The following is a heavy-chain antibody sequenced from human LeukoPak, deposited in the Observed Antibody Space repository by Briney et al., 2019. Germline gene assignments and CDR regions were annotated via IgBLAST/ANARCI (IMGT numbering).Heavy chain of an antibody. Sequence: PGGSLRLSCAASGFTFSGSAMHWVRQASGKGLEWVGRIRSKANSYATAYAASVKGRFTIFRDDSKNMAYLQLNSLETDDTAVYYCTRHQGAGGSGVDYWGQGTLVTVSS. D-gene: IGHD2-15*01. J-gene: IGHJ4*02. CDR2: IRSKANSYAT. V-gene: IGHV3-73*01. CDR1: GFTFSGSA. CDR3: TRHQGAGGSGVDY.